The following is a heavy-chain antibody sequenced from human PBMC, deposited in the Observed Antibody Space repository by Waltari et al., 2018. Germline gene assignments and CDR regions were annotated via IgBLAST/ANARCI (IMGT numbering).Heavy chain of an antibody. J-gene: IGHJ1*01. CDR1: GFTIKAFA. V-gene: IGHV3-30*01. CDR2: ISSDGTNK. Sequence: QVHLVESGGGVVQSGKSLRLSCAASGFTIKAFAMHWVRQAPGQGLEWVSVISSDGTNKYYADSVKGRFIISRDNSGSTLYLQMNSLRPQDTAIYYCARGDCRSTSCYSLESWGHGTLVTVSS. CDR3: ARGDCRSTSCYSLES. D-gene: IGHD2-2*01.